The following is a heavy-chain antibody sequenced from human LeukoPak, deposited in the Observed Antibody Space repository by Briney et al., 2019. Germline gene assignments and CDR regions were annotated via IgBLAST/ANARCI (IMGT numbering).Heavy chain of an antibody. V-gene: IGHV1-69*04. CDR2: IIPILGIA. CDR1: GGTFSSYA. J-gene: IGHJ4*02. CDR3: ARVPDYGDRYYFDY. Sequence: SVKVSFKASGGTFSSYAISWVRQAPGQGLEWMGRIIPILGIANYAQKFQGRVTITADKSTSTAYMELSSLRSEDTAVYYCARVPDYGDRYYFDYWGQGTLVTVSS. D-gene: IGHD4-17*01.